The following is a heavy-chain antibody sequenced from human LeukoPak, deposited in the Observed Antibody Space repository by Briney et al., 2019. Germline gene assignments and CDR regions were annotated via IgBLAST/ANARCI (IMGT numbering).Heavy chain of an antibody. Sequence: GRSLRLSCAASGFTFSSYGMHWVRQAPGKGLEWVALIWYDGSNKYYADSVKGRFTISRDSSKNTLYLQMNTLRAEDTAVYYCARIRDASNWYFDLWGRGTLVTVSS. CDR2: IWYDGSNK. V-gene: IGHV3-33*01. CDR1: GFTFSSYG. D-gene: IGHD5-24*01. CDR3: ARIRDASNWYFDL. J-gene: IGHJ2*01.